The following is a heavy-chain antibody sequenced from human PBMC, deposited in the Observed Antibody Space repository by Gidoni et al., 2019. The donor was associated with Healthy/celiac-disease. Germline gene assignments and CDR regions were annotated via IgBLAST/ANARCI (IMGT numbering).Heavy chain of an antibody. D-gene: IGHD3-3*01. J-gene: IGHJ6*02. CDR1: GCTFSSYS. CDR3: ARDLKTIFGVKDPYYYGMDV. V-gene: IGHV3-21*01. Sequence: EVQLVESGGGLVKPGGSLRLACAASGCTFSSYSMNWVRQAPGKGLEWVSSISSSSSYMNYADSVKGRFTISRDNAKNSLYLQMNSLRAEDTAVYYCARDLKTIFGVKDPYYYGMDVWGQGTTVTVSS. CDR2: ISSSSSYM.